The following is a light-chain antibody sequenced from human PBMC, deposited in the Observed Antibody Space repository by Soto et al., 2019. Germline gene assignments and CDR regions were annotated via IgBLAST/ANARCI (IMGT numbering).Light chain of an antibody. CDR2: KAS. J-gene: IGKJ1*01. Sequence: DIQMTQSPSTLSGSVGDRVTITCRASQTISSWLAWYQQKPGKAPKLLIYKASSLESGVPSRFSGSGSGTDFTLTISSLQPDDIATYYCQQYSTFWTFGQGTKVDIK. CDR1: QTISSW. CDR3: QQYSTFWT. V-gene: IGKV1-5*03.